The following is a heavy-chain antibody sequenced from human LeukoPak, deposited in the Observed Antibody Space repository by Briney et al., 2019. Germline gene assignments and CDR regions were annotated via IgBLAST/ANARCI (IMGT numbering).Heavy chain of an antibody. CDR1: GGSISSGGYS. J-gene: IGHJ4*02. Sequence: PSETLSLTCAVSGGSISSGGYSWSWIRQPPGKGLEWIGYIHHSGSTYYNPSLKSRVTISVDRSKNQFSLKLSSVTAADTAVYYCARGLTIFGVAPDYWGQGTLVTVSS. CDR3: ARGLTIFGVAPDY. D-gene: IGHD3-3*01. CDR2: IHHSGST. V-gene: IGHV4-30-2*01.